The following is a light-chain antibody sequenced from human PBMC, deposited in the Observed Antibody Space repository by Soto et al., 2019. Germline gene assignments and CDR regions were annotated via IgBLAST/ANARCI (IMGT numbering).Light chain of an antibody. CDR1: QSVGNS. CDR3: QQYGSSGT. J-gene: IGKJ1*01. Sequence: EIVLTQSPGTLSLSPGERATLSCRASQSVGNSLLWYQQKPGQAPRLLMYDASIRATGIPARFSGSGSGTDFTLTISSLEPEDFAVYYCQQYGSSGTFGQGTKVDIK. CDR2: DAS. V-gene: IGKV3-20*01.